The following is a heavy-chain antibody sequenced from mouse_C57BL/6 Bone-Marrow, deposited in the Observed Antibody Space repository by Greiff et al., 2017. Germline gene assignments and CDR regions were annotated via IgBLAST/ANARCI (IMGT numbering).Heavy chain of an antibody. Sequence: EVKLQESGPVLVKPGASVKMSCKASGYTFTDYYMNWVKQSHGKSLEWIGVINPYNGGTSYNQKFKGKATLTVDKSSSTAYMELNSLTSEDSAVYYCATFITTVVDFDYWGKGTTLTVSS. CDR1: GYTFTDYY. CDR2: INPYNGGT. CDR3: ATFITTVVDFDY. D-gene: IGHD1-1*01. J-gene: IGHJ2*01. V-gene: IGHV1-19*01.